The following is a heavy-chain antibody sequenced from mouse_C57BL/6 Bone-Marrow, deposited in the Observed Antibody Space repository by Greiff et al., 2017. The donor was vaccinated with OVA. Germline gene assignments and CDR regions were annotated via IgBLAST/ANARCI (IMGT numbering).Heavy chain of an antibody. J-gene: IGHJ2*01. D-gene: IGHD2-3*01. CDR2: IYPGDGDT. CDR1: GYAFSSSW. CDR3: ARVRDGSIFDY. Sequence: QVQLQQPGPELVKPGASVKISCKASGYAFSSSWMNWVKQRPGKGLEWIGRIYPGDGDTNYNGKFKGKATLTADKYSSTAYMQLSSLTSEDSAVYFCARVRDGSIFDYWGQGTTLTVSS. V-gene: IGHV1-82*01.